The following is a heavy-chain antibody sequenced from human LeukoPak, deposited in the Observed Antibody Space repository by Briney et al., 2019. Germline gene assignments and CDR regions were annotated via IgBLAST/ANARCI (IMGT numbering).Heavy chain of an antibody. D-gene: IGHD6-19*01. V-gene: IGHV3-21*01. J-gene: IGHJ4*02. Sequence: GGSLRLSCAVSGFIFSSYTMNWVRQAPGKGLEWVSSISSSSLYIYYADSVKGRFTISRDNSKNSLYLQTNSLRAEDTAVYYCARGAPHSGWTGDGDYFDYWGQGTLVTVSS. CDR2: ISSSSLYI. CDR3: ARGAPHSGWTGDGDYFDY. CDR1: GFIFSSYT.